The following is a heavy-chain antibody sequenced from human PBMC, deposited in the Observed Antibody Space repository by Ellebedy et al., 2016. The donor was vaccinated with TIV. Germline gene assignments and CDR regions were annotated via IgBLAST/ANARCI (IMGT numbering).Heavy chain of an antibody. J-gene: IGHJ1*01. D-gene: IGHD6-19*01. CDR3: ATSPERLPVAGIYFHN. CDR1: GFSFSASY. CDR2: ITPSGAAM. V-gene: IGHV3-11*01. Sequence: GESLKISCAASGFSFSASYMNWIRQAPGKGLEWISYITPSGAAMYYADSVRGRFTFFKDNAKNSLFLQMNSLRDEDTAVYYCATSPERLPVAGIYFHNWGQGTLVAVSS.